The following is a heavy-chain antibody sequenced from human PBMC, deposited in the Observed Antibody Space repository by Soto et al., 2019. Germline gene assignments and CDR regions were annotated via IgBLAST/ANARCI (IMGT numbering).Heavy chain of an antibody. V-gene: IGHV3-21*01. CDR1: GFTFSSYS. CDR3: ARVAAWYSSSAGYYYGMDV. CDR2: ISSSSSYI. Sequence: KPGGSLRLSCAASGFTFSSYSMNWVRQAPGKGLEWVSSISSSSSYIYYADSVKGRFTISRDNAKNSLYLQMNSLRAEDTAVYYCARVAAWYSSSAGYYYGMDVWGQGTTVTVSS. D-gene: IGHD6-13*01. J-gene: IGHJ6*02.